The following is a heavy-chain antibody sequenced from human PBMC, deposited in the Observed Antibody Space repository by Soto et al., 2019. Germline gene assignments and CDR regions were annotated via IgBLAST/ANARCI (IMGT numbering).Heavy chain of an antibody. Sequence: RFLRLPYRVVDVTCKNSGGSRVSQKPGKGLKWVGFIRSKAYGGTTEYAASVKGRFTISRDDSKSIAYLQMNSLKTEDTAVYYCTRDSGEWKKHTGYYYGMDVWGEGTTVTVSS. D-gene: IGHD3-3*01. CDR1: DVTCKNSG. J-gene: IGHJ6*01. V-gene: IGHV3-49*04. CDR3: TRDSGEWKKHTGYYYGMDV. CDR2: IRSKAYGGTT.